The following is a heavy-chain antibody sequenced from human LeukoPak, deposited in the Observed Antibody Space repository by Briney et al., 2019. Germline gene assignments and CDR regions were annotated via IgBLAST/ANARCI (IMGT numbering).Heavy chain of an antibody. CDR2: ISFIGTT. J-gene: IGHJ3*02. CDR1: GGSINSYY. Sequence: PSETLSLTCTVSGGSINSYYWSWIRQPPGKGLEWIGYISFIGTTDYNPSLKSRVTMSVDTSRNQFSLRLSPVTAADTAVYYCARHDIVSRAFDIWGQGTVVTVSS. V-gene: IGHV4-59*08. CDR3: ARHDIVSRAFDI. D-gene: IGHD5-12*01.